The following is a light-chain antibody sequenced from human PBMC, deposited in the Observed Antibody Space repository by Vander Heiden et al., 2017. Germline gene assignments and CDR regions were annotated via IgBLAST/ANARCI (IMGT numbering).Light chain of an antibody. CDR3: QQYNSYPWT. J-gene: IGKJ1*01. CDR2: KAS. Sequence: DIQMTQSPSTLSASAGDSVTITCRASQSIYSWLAWYQQEPGKAPKLLIYKASTLESGVPSRFSGSGSGTEFTLTISSLQPDDFATYYCQQYNSYPWTFGQGTKVEIK. CDR1: QSIYSW. V-gene: IGKV1-5*03.